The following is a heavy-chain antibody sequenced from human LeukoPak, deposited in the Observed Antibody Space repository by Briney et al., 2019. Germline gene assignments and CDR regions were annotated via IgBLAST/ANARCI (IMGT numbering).Heavy chain of an antibody. D-gene: IGHD4-23*01. V-gene: IGHV4-39*01. CDR2: ISYSGTT. J-gene: IGHJ4*02. CDR1: ADSISGSSYY. CDR3: ARQRTVVTPEFFDF. Sequence: SETLSLTCSVSADSISGSSYYWGWIRQPPGKGLEWIGGISYSGTTKKNPSLESRITMSVDTSKNQFSLNLNSVTAADTAMYYCARQRTVVTPEFFDFWGQGTLVIVSS.